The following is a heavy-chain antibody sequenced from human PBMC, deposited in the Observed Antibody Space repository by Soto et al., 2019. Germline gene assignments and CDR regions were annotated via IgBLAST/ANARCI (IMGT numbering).Heavy chain of an antibody. CDR2: IIPIFRTP. CDR1: VVTFSSFA. Sequence: QVQLVQSGAEVKQPGSSVKVSCQASVVTFSSFAISWVRQAPGQGLEWMGGIIPIFRTPNYAQNFQGRVTMTANESTSSVYMELSRLRSEDTAVYYCARSTGSGFRPGTHRFNWFDPWGQGTLVTVSS. CDR3: ARSTGSGFRPGTHRFNWFDP. J-gene: IGHJ5*02. D-gene: IGHD5-12*01. V-gene: IGHV1-69*01.